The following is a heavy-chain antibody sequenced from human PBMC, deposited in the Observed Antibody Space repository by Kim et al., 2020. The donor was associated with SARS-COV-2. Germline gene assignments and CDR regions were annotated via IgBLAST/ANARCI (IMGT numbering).Heavy chain of an antibody. Sequence: SETLSLTCTVSGGSVSSGSYYWSWIRQPPGKGLEWIGYIYYSGSTNYNPSLKSRVTISVDTSKNQFSLKLSSVTAADTAVYYCARGGLAAAGTGYWGQGTLVTVSS. D-gene: IGHD6-13*01. J-gene: IGHJ4*02. CDR1: GGSVSSGSYY. CDR3: ARGGLAAAGTGY. CDR2: IYYSGST. V-gene: IGHV4-61*01.